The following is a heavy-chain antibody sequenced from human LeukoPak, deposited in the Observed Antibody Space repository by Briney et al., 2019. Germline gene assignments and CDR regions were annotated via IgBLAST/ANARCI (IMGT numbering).Heavy chain of an antibody. J-gene: IGHJ5*02. CDR3: VACASASCYGDRFDP. CDR1: GFTFASHA. Sequence: GGSLRLSCAASGFTFASHAMTWVRQAPGNGLEWVSSVSATAGSTYYADSVRGRFTISRDNSKYTLFLQMNSLGAEDTALYYCVACASASCYGDRFDPWGQGTLVTVSS. D-gene: IGHD2-2*01. CDR2: VSATAGST. V-gene: IGHV3-23*01.